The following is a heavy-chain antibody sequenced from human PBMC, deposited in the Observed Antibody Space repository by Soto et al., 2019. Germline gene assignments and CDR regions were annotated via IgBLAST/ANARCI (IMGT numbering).Heavy chain of an antibody. CDR2: IIPIFGTA. CDR1: GGTFSSYA. D-gene: IGHD6-19*01. CDR3: ARGGEQWLVRDYYYYGMDV. V-gene: IGHV1-69*13. J-gene: IGHJ6*02. Sequence: AASVKVSCKASGGTFSSYAISWVRQAPGQGLEWMGGIIPIFGTANYAQKFQGRVTITADESTSTAYMELSSLRSEDTAVYYCARGGEQWLVRDYYYYGMDVWGQGTTVTVSS.